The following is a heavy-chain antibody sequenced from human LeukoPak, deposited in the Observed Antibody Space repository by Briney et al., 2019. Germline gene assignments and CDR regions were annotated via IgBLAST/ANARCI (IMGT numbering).Heavy chain of an antibody. Sequence: SQTPSLTCAISGDSIFTNNVAWNWLRQSPSRGLEWLGRTYYRSKWSFDYAVSVKSRITINAVTSKNQFSLQLSSVTPEDTAVYYCARGKYTSFDNWGQGTLVTVSS. V-gene: IGHV6-1*01. J-gene: IGHJ4*02. CDR2: TYYRSKWSF. D-gene: IGHD6-6*01. CDR1: GDSIFTNNVA. CDR3: ARGKYTSFDN.